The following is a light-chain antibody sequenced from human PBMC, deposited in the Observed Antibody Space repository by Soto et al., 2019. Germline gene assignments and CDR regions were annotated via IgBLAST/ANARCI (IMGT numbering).Light chain of an antibody. J-gene: IGKJ1*01. CDR1: QSVSSN. CDR2: GAS. Sequence: EIVMTQSPATLSVSPGERATLSCRVSQSVSSNLAWYQQKPGQAPRLLIYGASGRATGIPDRFSGSGSGTDSTLTISRPEPEDFAVYYCQQYDSSPKTFGQGTKVDNK. V-gene: IGKV3-20*01. CDR3: QQYDSSPKT.